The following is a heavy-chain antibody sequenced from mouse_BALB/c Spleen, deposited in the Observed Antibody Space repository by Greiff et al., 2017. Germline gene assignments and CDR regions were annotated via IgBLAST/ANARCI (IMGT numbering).Heavy chain of an antibody. CDR1: GYAFTNYL. V-gene: IGHV1-54*01. D-gene: IGHD3-1*01. J-gene: IGHJ4*01. CDR2: INPGSGGT. CDR3: ARGGLGPPGDY. Sequence: QVQLQQSGAELVRPGTSVKVSCKASGYAFTNYLIEWVKQRPGQGLEWIGVINPGSGGTNYNEKFKGKATLTADKSSSTAYMQLSSLTSDDSAVYFCARGGLGPPGDYWGQGTSVTVSS.